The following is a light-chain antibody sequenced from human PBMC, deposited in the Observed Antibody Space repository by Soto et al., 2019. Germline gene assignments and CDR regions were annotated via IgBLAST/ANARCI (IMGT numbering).Light chain of an antibody. J-gene: IGKJ1*01. V-gene: IGKV2-30*01. CDR3: SHSISWLWT. Sequence: DVVLTQSPLSLPVALGQPASISCRSSQSLVFSDGNTYLNWFQQRPGQSPRRLSYKVSNRDSGVRSRFLGSRPGTDIKLRIRRVAAEDVADSYCSHSISWLWTFGQGTEVE. CDR1: QSLVFSDGNTY. CDR2: KVS.